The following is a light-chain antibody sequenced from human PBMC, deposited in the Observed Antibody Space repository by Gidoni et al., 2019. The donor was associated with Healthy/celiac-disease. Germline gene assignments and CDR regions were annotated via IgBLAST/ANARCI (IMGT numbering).Light chain of an antibody. CDR3: QQRSNWTWT. CDR2: DAS. CDR1: QSVSSY. Sequence: EIVLTQSPATLSLSPGERATLSCRASQSVSSYLAWYQQKTGQAPRLLIYDASNRATGIPARFSGSGSGTDCNLTISSLEPEDFAVYYCQQRSNWTWTFGQGTKVEIK. V-gene: IGKV3-11*01. J-gene: IGKJ1*01.